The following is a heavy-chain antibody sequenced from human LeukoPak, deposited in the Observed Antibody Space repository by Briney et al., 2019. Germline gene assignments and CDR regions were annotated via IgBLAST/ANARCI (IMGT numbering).Heavy chain of an antibody. D-gene: IGHD2-15*01. CDR1: GFTFSSYG. Sequence: PGGSLRLSCAASGFTFSSYGMHWGRQAPAKGLERVAFIRYDGSNRYYADSVKGRFTISRDNSKNTQYLQMNSLRAEDTAVYYCAKEGYCSGGSCYSPYYSDYWGQGTLVTVSS. CDR3: AKEGYCSGGSCYSPYYSDY. CDR2: IRYDGSNR. J-gene: IGHJ4*02. V-gene: IGHV3-30*02.